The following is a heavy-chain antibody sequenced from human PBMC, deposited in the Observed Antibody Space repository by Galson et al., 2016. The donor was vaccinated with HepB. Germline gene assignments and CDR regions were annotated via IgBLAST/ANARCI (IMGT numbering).Heavy chain of an antibody. CDR1: GFTFTNFG. V-gene: IGHV3-33*01. D-gene: IGHD3-10*01. Sequence: SLRLSCAASGFTFTNFGMHWVRQAPGKGLEWVAVIWYDESNEYYADSLEGRFTISRDNSKNTLYLQMNSLRAEDTAIYYCARDMYFYGSGSLRTYAMDVWGQGTTVTVSS. J-gene: IGHJ6*02. CDR2: IWYDESNE. CDR3: ARDMYFYGSGSLRTYAMDV.